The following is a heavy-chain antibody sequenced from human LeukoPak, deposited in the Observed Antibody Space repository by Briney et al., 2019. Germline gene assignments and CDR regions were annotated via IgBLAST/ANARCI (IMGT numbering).Heavy chain of an antibody. CDR3: ARDIEAPGIAFDI. V-gene: IGHV3-7*04. CDR2: IKKDGSEK. CDR1: GFTFSSYW. J-gene: IGHJ3*02. D-gene: IGHD6-13*01. Sequence: GGSLRLSCTASGFTFSSYWMNWVRQAPGKGLEWVANIKKDGSEKYYVDSVKGRFTISRDNAKNSLYLQMNSLRAEDTAVYYCARDIEAPGIAFDIWGRGTMVTVSS.